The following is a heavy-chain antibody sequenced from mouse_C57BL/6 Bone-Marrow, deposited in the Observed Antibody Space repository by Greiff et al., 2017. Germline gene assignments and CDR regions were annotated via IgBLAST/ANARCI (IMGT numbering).Heavy chain of an antibody. CDR2: IYPGSGNT. V-gene: IGHV1-76*01. D-gene: IGHD1-1*01. CDR3: ARAEEYYYGFAY. Sequence: QVQLKQSGAELVRPGASVKLSCKASGSTFTDYYINWVKQRPGQGLEWIARIYPGSGNTYYNEKFKGKATLTAEKSSSTAYMQLSSLTSEDSAVYVCARAEEYYYGFAYWGQGTRVTVSA. CDR1: GSTFTDYY. J-gene: IGHJ3*01.